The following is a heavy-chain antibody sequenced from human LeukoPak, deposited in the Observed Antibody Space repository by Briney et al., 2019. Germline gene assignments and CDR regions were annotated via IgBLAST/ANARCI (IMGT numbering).Heavy chain of an antibody. D-gene: IGHD5-24*01. CDR3: ARSRTYIGVEMATMLVRLDY. Sequence: ASVKVSCKASGYTFTGYYMHWVRQAPGQGLEWMGWINPNSGGTNYAQKFQGRVTMTRDTSISTAYMELSRLRSDDTAVYYCARSRTYIGVEMATMLVRLDYWGQGTLVTVSS. CDR1: GYTFTGYY. J-gene: IGHJ4*02. CDR2: INPNSGGT. V-gene: IGHV1-2*02.